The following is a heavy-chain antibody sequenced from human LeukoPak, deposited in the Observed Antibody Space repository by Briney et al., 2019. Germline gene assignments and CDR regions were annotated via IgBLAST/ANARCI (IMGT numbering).Heavy chain of an antibody. CDR3: TRGYFDSSGHNSYAP. V-gene: IGHV4-34*01. J-gene: IGHJ5*02. CDR1: GGSFSGYY. D-gene: IGHD3-22*01. Sequence: PSETLSLTCAVYGGSFSGYYWSWIRQPPGKGLEWIGEINHSGSTNYNPSLKSRVTISVDTSKNQFSLNLTSVTAADTAVYYCTRGYFDSSGHNSYAPWGQGTLVTVSS. CDR2: INHSGST.